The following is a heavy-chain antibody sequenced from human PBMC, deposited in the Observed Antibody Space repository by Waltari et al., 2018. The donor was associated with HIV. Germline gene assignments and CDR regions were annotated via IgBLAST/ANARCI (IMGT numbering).Heavy chain of an antibody. CDR3: TRLVAAVAGTGY. D-gene: IGHD6-19*01. CDR1: GFPFLVPT. V-gene: IGHV3-73*01. Sequence: EAQLVESGGGMVQPGRCLKLSCAAPGFPFLVPTRHWVRQASGKGLEWVGRIRTKANSYATAYAASVKGRFIISRDDSKNTAYLQMNNLKTEDTAVYYCTRLVAAVAGTGYWGQGTLVTVSS. J-gene: IGHJ4*02. CDR2: IRTKANSYAT.